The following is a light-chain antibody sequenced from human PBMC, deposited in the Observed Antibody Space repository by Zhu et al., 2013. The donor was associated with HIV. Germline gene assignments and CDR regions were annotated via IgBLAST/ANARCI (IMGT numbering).Light chain of an antibody. CDR1: SSDVAAYNL. Sequence: QSALTQPPSVSGSPGQSVTISCTGTSSDVAAYNLVSWYQQPPGTAPKLIISEVNHRPSGVPDRFSGSKSGNTASLTISGLQPEDEADYYCSSRTSAITLIFGGGTRLTV. CDR3: SSRTSAITLI. V-gene: IGLV2-18*02. J-gene: IGLJ2*01. CDR2: EVN.